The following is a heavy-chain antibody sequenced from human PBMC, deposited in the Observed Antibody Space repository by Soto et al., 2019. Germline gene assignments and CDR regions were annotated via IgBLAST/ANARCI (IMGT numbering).Heavy chain of an antibody. Sequence: GESLKISCQTSGYNFARSSIGWVRQMPGKGLEWMGIIYPASSEITYSPSFQGQVTISADMSISTAYLQWSSLKASDTAIYYCAPSYHYWKTWGQGTLVTVSS. V-gene: IGHV5-51*01. D-gene: IGHD5-12*01. CDR3: APSYHYWKT. J-gene: IGHJ4*02. CDR2: IYPASSEI. CDR1: GYNFARSS.